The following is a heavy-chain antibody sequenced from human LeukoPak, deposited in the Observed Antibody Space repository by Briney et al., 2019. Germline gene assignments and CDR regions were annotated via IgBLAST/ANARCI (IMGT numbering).Heavy chain of an antibody. V-gene: IGHV3-30*18. Sequence: GGSLRLSCTASGFTFAGYGMHWVRQAPGKGLEWVALIIYDGSNKYHVDSVKGRFTVSRDNSKNTLYLQMNSLRAEDTAVYYCVKVPRSGCCAFDIWGLGTMVTVSS. CDR3: VKVPRSGCCAFDI. J-gene: IGHJ3*02. CDR1: GFTFAGYG. CDR2: IIYDGSNK. D-gene: IGHD6-19*01.